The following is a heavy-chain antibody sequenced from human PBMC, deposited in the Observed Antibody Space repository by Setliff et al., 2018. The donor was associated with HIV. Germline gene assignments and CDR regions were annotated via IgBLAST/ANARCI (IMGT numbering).Heavy chain of an antibody. CDR3: ARDRASSGYYSHFDH. V-gene: IGHV3-21*01. J-gene: IGHJ4*02. Sequence: PGGSLRLSCAASGFTFRTYNMNWVRQAPGKGLEWVASLSSDGRYIYYADSLRGRSTISRDDAKNSLYLQIYSLRAEDTAIYYCARDRASSGYYSHFDHWGQGNMVTAPQ. CDR1: GFTFRTYN. CDR2: LSSDGRYI. D-gene: IGHD3-22*01.